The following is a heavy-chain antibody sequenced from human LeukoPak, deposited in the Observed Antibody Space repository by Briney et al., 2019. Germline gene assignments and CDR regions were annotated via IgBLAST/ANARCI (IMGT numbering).Heavy chain of an antibody. Sequence: PGGSLRLSCAASGFTFSSYSMSWVRQAPGKGLEWVSVIYSGGSTYYADSVKGRFTISRDNSKNTLYLQMNSLRAEDTAVYYCAKDPSKGGYYYYYYMDVWGKGTTVTVSS. J-gene: IGHJ6*03. CDR3: AKDPSKGGYYYYYYMDV. CDR2: IYSGGST. V-gene: IGHV3-66*02. CDR1: GFTFSSYS.